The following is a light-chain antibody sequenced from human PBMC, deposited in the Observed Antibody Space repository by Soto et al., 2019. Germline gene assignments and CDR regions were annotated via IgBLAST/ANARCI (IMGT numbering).Light chain of an antibody. CDR2: LNRDGSH. V-gene: IGLV4-69*01. CDR1: SGHSSYT. J-gene: IGLJ2*01. Sequence: QPVLTQSPSASASLGASVKLTCTLSSGHSSYTIAWHQQQPEKGPRYLMKLNRDGSHDQGDVIHDRFSGSSAAAERYLNIAILPSEDAADYYCQTWGTGYVLFGGGTKLTVL. CDR3: QTWGTGYVL.